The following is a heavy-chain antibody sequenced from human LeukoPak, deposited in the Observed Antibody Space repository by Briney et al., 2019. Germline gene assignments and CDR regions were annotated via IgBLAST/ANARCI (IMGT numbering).Heavy chain of an antibody. CDR1: GFTFSSYA. CDR3: ARTARHLDY. D-gene: IGHD5-18*01. Sequence: GGSLRLSCAASGFTFSSYAMSWVRQAPGKGLEWVSYISSSGSTIYYADSVKGRFTISRDNAKNLLYLQMNDLRLEDTAVYYCARTARHLDYWGQGTLVTVSS. V-gene: IGHV3-48*04. J-gene: IGHJ4*02. CDR2: ISSSGSTI.